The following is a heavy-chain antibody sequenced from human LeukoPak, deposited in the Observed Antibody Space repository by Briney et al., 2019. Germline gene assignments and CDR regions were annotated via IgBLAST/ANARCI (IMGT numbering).Heavy chain of an antibody. D-gene: IGHD1-1*01. J-gene: IGHJ5*02. Sequence: SETLSLTCAVYGGSFSGYYWSWIRQPPGKGLEWIGYIFYSGSTNYNPSLKSRVTISLDTSKNLFSLKLTSVTAADTAVYYCARHVNNWNDDNWFDPWGQGTLVTVSS. V-gene: IGHV4-59*01. CDR2: IFYSGST. CDR3: ARHVNNWNDDNWFDP. CDR1: GGSFSGYY.